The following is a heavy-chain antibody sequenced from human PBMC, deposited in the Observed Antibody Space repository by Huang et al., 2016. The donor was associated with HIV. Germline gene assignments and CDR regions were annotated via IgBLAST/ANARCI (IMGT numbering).Heavy chain of an antibody. Sequence: EVQLLESRGGLVQPGGSLRLSCAASGFIFSSYAMIWVRQAQGKGLEWVSGISDSDGSTYDADTVKGRCTISRDNSKNTRYLQMNSLRADDTAVYYCVIAAHYFDYWGQGTLVTVSS. D-gene: IGHD2-15*01. J-gene: IGHJ4*02. CDR1: GFIFSSYA. V-gene: IGHV3-23*01. CDR2: ISDSDGST. CDR3: VIAAHYFDY.